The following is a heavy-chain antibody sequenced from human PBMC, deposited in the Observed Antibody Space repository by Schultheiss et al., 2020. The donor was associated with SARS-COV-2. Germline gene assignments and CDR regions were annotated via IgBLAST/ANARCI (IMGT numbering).Heavy chain of an antibody. Sequence: SETLSLTCAVSGGSISSSNWWSWIRQPQGKGPEWIGYIYYSGSTNYNPSLKSRVTISVDTSKNQFSLNLTAVTAADTAVYYCARRQFYYYGMDVWGQGTTVTVSS. CDR3: ARRQFYYYGMDV. J-gene: IGHJ6*02. CDR1: GGSISSSNW. CDR2: IYYSGST. D-gene: IGHD5-24*01. V-gene: IGHV4-4*02.